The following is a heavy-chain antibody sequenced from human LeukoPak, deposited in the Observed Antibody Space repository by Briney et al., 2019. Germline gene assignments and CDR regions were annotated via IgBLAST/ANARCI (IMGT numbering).Heavy chain of an antibody. CDR1: GYTFTSYG. J-gene: IGHJ4*02. Sequence: ASVKVSCKASGYTFTSYGISWVRQAPGQGLEWMGWISAYNGNTNYAQKLQGRVTMTTDTSTSTAYMELRSLRSDDTAVYYCAREPYYYDSSGQGDYWGQGTLVTVSS. CDR2: ISAYNGNT. V-gene: IGHV1-18*01. D-gene: IGHD3-22*01. CDR3: AREPYYYDSSGQGDY.